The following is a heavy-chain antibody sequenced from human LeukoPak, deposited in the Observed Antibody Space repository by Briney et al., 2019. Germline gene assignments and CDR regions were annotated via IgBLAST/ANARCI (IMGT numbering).Heavy chain of an antibody. Sequence: GESLKISCKGSGYSFTSYWIGWVRQMPGKGREWMGIIYPGDSDTRYSPSFQGQVTISADKSISTAYLQWSSLKASDTAMYYCARQMSHDYGDYYAFDIWGQGTMVTVSS. J-gene: IGHJ3*02. D-gene: IGHD4-17*01. CDR1: GYSFTSYW. V-gene: IGHV5-51*01. CDR3: ARQMSHDYGDYYAFDI. CDR2: IYPGDSDT.